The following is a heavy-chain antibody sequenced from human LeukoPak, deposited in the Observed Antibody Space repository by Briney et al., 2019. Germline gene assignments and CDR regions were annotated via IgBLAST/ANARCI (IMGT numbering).Heavy chain of an antibody. CDR1: VYTFTSYG. CDR2: ISAYNGNT. CDR3: ARDSDYVDAFDI. V-gene: IGHV1-18*01. Sequence: GASVNVSCKSSVYTFTSYGISWVRQAPGQGLEWVGWISAYNGNTNYAQKLQGRVTMTTDTSTSTAYMELRSLRSDDTAVYYCARDSDYVDAFDIWGQGTMVTVSS. J-gene: IGHJ3*02. D-gene: IGHD4-17*01.